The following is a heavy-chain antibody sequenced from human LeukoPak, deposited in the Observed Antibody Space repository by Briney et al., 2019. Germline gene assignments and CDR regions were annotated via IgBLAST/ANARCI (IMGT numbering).Heavy chain of an antibody. CDR2: INHSGST. D-gene: IGHD2-8*01. Sequence: SETLSLTCAVYGGSFSGYYWSWIRQPPGKGLEWIGEINHSGSTNYNPSLKSRVTISVDTSKNQFSLKLSSVTAADTAVYYCARGLGAMVSDDYWGQGTLVTVSS. CDR1: GGSFSGYY. CDR3: ARGLGAMVSDDY. V-gene: IGHV4-34*01. J-gene: IGHJ4*02.